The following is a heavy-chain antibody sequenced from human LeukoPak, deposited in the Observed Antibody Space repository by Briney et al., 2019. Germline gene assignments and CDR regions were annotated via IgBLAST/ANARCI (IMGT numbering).Heavy chain of an antibody. CDR1: GGSLSSYY. J-gene: IGHJ4*02. D-gene: IGHD5-18*01. CDR3: ARGQKYTYGYRVTELGSGYFDY. V-gene: IGHV4-59*01. Sequence: SETLSLTCTVSGGSLSSYYWSWIRQPPGKGLEWIGYIYYSGRTKNNPSLKSRVTTSLDTSKNQLSLRLSSVTAADTAVYYCARGQKYTYGYRVTELGSGYFDYWGQGILVTVSS. CDR2: IYYSGRT.